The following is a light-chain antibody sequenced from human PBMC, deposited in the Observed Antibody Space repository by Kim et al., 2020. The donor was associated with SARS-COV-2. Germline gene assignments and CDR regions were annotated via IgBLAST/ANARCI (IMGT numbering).Light chain of an antibody. CDR2: QDT. CDR1: RVGDNL. Sequence: SVSPGQTASITRSGDRVGDNLSCWYQQKPGQSPVLVIYQDTKRPSGIPERFSGSNSGNTATLTISGTQAMDEADYYCQAWDSSTVVFGGGTQLTVL. CDR3: QAWDSSTVV. J-gene: IGLJ2*01. V-gene: IGLV3-1*01.